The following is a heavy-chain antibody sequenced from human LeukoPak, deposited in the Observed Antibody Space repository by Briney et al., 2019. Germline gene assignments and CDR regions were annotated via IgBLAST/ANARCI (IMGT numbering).Heavy chain of an antibody. CDR1: GFTFSTSA. CDR3: VRRQQTSGWGPLNWFDP. J-gene: IGHJ5*02. CDR2: ISGSGDDT. V-gene: IGHV3-23*01. D-gene: IGHD6-19*01. Sequence: GGSLRLSCAAFGFTFSTSAMNWVRQAPGKGLEWVSHISGSGDDTQYADSVKGRFTISRDNSKDTPYLQMNILRGDDTAVYYCVRRQQTSGWGPLNWFDPWGQGTLVAVSS.